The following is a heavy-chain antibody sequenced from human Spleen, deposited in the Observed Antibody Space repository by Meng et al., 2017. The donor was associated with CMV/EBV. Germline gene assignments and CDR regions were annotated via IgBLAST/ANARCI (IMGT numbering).Heavy chain of an antibody. CDR2: INSGSRGTI. D-gene: IGHD3-3*01. J-gene: IGHJ4*02. CDR3: ASADYDFWSGLI. Sequence: GESLKISCATSGFTFSTYAMNWVRQAPGKGLEWVSTINSGSRGTIFYANSVRGRFTISRDDSRNTLYLQMISLRAEDTAIYYCASADYDFWSGLIWGQGTLVTVSS. V-gene: IGHV3-23*01. CDR1: GFTFSTYA.